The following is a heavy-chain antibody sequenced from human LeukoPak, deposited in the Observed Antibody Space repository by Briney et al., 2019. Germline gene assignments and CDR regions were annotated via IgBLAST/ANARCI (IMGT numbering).Heavy chain of an antibody. J-gene: IGHJ4*02. Sequence: PGGSLRLSCAASGFTFSSYSMNWVRQAPGKGLEWVSSISSSSSYIYYADSVKGRFTISRDNAKNSLYLQMNSLRAEDTAVYYCARDREWFGELSEFDYWGQGTLVTVSS. V-gene: IGHV3-21*01. CDR1: GFTFSSYS. D-gene: IGHD3-10*01. CDR3: ARDREWFGELSEFDY. CDR2: ISSSSSYI.